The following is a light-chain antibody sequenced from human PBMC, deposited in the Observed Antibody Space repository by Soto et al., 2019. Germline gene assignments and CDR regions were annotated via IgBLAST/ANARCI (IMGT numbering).Light chain of an antibody. J-gene: IGKJ4*01. V-gene: IGKV1-27*01. CDR2: AAS. CDR3: QKYNSAPLT. Sequence: IQMTQSPSPLSASVRDRGPLPWRASQGISNYLAWYQQKPGKVPKLLIYAASTLQSGVPSRFSGSGSGTDFTLTISSLQPEDVATYYCQKYNSAPLTFGGGTKVDIK. CDR1: QGISNY.